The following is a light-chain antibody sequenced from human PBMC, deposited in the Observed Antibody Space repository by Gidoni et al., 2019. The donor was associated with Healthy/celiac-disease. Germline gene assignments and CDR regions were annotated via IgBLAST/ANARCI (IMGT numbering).Light chain of an antibody. V-gene: IGKV1-39*01. J-gene: IGKJ1*01. CDR3: QQSYSTPRT. CDR1: QSISSY. CDR2: AAS. Sequence: DIHMPQSPSSLSASVRDRVTITCRASQSISSYLNWHQQKPGKAPQLLIYAASSLQSGVPSRFSGSGSGTDFTLTISSLQPEDFATYYCQQSYSTPRTFGQGTKVEIK.